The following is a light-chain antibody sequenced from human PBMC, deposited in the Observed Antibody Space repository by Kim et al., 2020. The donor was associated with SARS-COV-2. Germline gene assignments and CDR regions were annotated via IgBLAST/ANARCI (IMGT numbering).Light chain of an antibody. CDR2: QDS. CDR1: KLGDKY. Sequence: SYELTQPPSVSVSPGQTVSITCSGDKLGDKYACWYQRKPGQSPVLVIYQDSKRPSGIPERFSGSNSGNTATLTISGTQAMDEADYYCQAWDSSTHWVFGGGTRLTVL. CDR3: QAWDSSTHWV. V-gene: IGLV3-1*01. J-gene: IGLJ3*02.